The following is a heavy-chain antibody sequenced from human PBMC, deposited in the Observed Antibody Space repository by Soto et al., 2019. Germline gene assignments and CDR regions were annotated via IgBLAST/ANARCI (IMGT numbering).Heavy chain of an antibody. J-gene: IGHJ6*02. CDR1: GASTSSRSYY. CDR3: ARRLYYDSSGFEGGGMDV. D-gene: IGHD3-22*01. V-gene: IGHV4-39*01. Sequence: PETLSLTCTVSGASTSSRSYYWGRTRKPPGKGREWIGSIYYSGSTYYNPSLKGRVTISVDTSKNQFSLRLSSVTAADTAVYYCARRLYYDSSGFEGGGMDVWGQGTTVTVSS. CDR2: IYYSGST.